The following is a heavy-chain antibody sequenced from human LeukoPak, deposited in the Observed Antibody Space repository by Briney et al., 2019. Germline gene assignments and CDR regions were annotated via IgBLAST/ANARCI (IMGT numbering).Heavy chain of an antibody. V-gene: IGHV3-21*01. CDR3: ARDSGEGWFDP. CDR1: GFTFSSYE. CDR2: ISSSSSYI. J-gene: IGHJ5*02. D-gene: IGHD1-14*01. Sequence: GGSLRLSCAASGFTFSSYEMNWVRQAPGKGLEWVSSISSSSSYIYYADSVKGRFTISRDNAKNSLYLQMNSLRAEDTAVYYCARDSGEGWFDPWGQGTLVTVSS.